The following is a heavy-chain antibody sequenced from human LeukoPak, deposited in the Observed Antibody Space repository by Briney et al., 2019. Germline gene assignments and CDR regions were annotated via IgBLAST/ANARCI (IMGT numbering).Heavy chain of an antibody. D-gene: IGHD3-22*01. CDR1: GFTFSTYA. Sequence: GGSLRLSCAASGFTFSTYAMHWVRQAPGKGLEWVAVISYDGSSKYYADSVKGRFTISRDNSKNTLYLQMNSLRAEDTAVYYCARFSSGYSLFDYWGQGTLVTVSS. V-gene: IGHV3-30*04. CDR3: ARFSSGYSLFDY. CDR2: ISYDGSSK. J-gene: IGHJ4*02.